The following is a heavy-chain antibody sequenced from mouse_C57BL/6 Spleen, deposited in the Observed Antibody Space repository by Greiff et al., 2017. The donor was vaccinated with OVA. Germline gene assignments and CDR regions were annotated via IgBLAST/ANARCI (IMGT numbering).Heavy chain of an antibody. J-gene: IGHJ3*01. CDR3: ARGGLIYYGTAWFAY. V-gene: IGHV3-6*01. CDR2: ISYDGSN. CDR1: GYSITSGYY. Sequence: EVKLMESGPGLVKPSQSLSLTCSVTGYSITSGYYWNWIRQFPGNKLEWMGYISYDGSNNYNPSLKNRISITRDTSKNQFFLKLNSVTTEDTATYYCARGGLIYYGTAWFAYWGQGTLVTVSA. D-gene: IGHD2-1*01.